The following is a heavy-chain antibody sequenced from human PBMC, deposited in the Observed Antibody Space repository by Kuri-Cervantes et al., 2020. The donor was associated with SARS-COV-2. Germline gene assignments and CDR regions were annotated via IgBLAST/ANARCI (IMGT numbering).Heavy chain of an antibody. J-gene: IGHJ4*02. CDR1: GFTFSSYW. Sequence: GESLKISCAASGFTFSSYWMHWVRQAPGKGLVWVSRINSDGSSTSYADSVKGRFTISRDNAKNTLYLQMNSLRAEDTAVYYCAREADCSSTSCYDYWGQGTLVTVSS. CDR3: AREADCSSTSCYDY. D-gene: IGHD2-2*01. CDR2: INSDGSST. V-gene: IGHV3-74*01.